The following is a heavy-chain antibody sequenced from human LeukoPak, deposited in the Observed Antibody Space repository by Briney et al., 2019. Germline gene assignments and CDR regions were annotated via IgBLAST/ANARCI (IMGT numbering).Heavy chain of an antibody. J-gene: IGHJ5*02. CDR3: AREDCSSTSCYLKQGAFDP. V-gene: IGHV3-30*03. CDR1: GFTFSSYG. CDR2: ISYDGSNK. D-gene: IGHD2-2*01. Sequence: GRSLRLSCAASGFTFSSYGMHWVRQAPGKGLEWVAVISYDGSNKYYADSVKGRFTISRDNSKNTLYLQMNSLRAEDTAVYYCAREDCSSTSCYLKQGAFDPWGQGTLVTVSS.